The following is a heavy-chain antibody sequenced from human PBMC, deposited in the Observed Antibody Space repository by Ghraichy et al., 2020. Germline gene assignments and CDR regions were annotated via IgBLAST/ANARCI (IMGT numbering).Heavy chain of an antibody. J-gene: IGHJ4*02. V-gene: IGHV3-33*01. Sequence: GGSLRLSCAASGFTFSSYGMHWVRQAPGKGLEWVAVIWYDGSNKYYADSVKGRFTISRDNSKNTLYLQMNSLRAEDTAVYYCARGYSSSHEAVDYWGQGTLVTVSS. CDR2: IWYDGSNK. CDR1: GFTFSSYG. CDR3: ARGYSSSHEAVDY. D-gene: IGHD6-6*01.